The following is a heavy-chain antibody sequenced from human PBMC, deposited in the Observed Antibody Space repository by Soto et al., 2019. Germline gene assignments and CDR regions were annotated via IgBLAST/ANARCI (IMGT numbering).Heavy chain of an antibody. Sequence: GGSLRLSCAASGFTFSSYSMHWVRQAPGKGLEWVAVISYDGSNKYYTDSVKGRFTISRDNSKNTLYLQMNSLRAEDTAVYYCARDPLWGTAMVLWYFDLWGRGALVTVSS. J-gene: IGHJ2*01. CDR3: ARDPLWGTAMVLWYFDL. CDR2: ISYDGSNK. CDR1: GFTFSSYS. D-gene: IGHD5-18*01. V-gene: IGHV3-30*03.